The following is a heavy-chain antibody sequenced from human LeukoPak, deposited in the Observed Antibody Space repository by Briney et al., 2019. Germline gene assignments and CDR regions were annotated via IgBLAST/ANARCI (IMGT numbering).Heavy chain of an antibody. CDR2: IYTSGST. V-gene: IGHV4-61*02. D-gene: IGHD3-3*01. CDR3: ARVVAYDFWSGYGDV. CDR1: GGSISSGSYY. J-gene: IGHJ6*04. Sequence: SSETLSLTCTVSGGSISSGSYYWSWIRQPAGKGLECIGRIYTSGSTNYNPSLKSRVTISVHTSKNQFSLKLSSVTAADTAVYYCARVVAYDFWSGYGDVWGKGTTVTVSS.